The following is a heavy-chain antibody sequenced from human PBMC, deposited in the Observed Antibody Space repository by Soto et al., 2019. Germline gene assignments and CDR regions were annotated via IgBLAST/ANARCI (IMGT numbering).Heavy chain of an antibody. CDR1: GFTFSSYG. J-gene: IGHJ3*02. D-gene: IGHD5-18*01. V-gene: IGHV3-30*18. CDR2: ISYDGSNK. Sequence: GGALILSCAASGFTFSSYGMPWGRPAPGKGLEWVAVISYDGSNKYYADSVKGRFTISRDNSKNTLYLQMNSLRAEDTAVYYCAKDMIRGYSYGPPDAFDIWGQGTMVTVSS. CDR3: AKDMIRGYSYGPPDAFDI.